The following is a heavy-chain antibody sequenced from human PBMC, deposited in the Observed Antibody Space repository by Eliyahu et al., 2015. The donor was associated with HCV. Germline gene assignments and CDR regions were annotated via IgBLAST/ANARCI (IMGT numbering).Heavy chain of an antibody. J-gene: IGHJ6*02. Sequence: AASGFTFXSYSMNWVRQAXGKGLXWVSSISSSSSYIYYADSVKGRFTISXDNAKNSLYLQMNSLRAEDTAVYYCARDRGDLEWFPYYYGMDVWGQGTTVTVSS. CDR1: GFTFXSYS. D-gene: IGHD3-3*01. V-gene: IGHV3-21*01. CDR3: ARDRGDLEWFPYYYGMDV. CDR2: ISSSSSYI.